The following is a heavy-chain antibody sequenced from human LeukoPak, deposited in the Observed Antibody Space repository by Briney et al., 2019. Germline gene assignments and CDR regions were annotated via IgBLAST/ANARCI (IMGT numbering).Heavy chain of an antibody. CDR2: IYYSGST. J-gene: IGHJ4*02. CDR3: ARVSRFPSGYFDF. D-gene: IGHD6-19*01. Sequence: PSETLSLTCTVSGGSINNYYWGWIRQPPGKGLEWIGYIYYSGSTTYNPSLKSRVTISVHTSKNQLSLKLSSVTAADTAVYYCARVSRFPSGYFDFWGQGTLVTVSS. V-gene: IGHV4-59*01. CDR1: GGSINNYY.